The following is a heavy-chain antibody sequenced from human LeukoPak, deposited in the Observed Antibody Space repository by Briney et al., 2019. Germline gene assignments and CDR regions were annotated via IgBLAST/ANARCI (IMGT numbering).Heavy chain of an antibody. Sequence: PGGSLRLSCAASGFTFSSYWMSWVRQAPGKGLEWVANIQQVGSEKYYVDSVKGRFTISRDNAKNSLYLQLNSLRAEDTAVYYCARDPYSGSYSDYYYYYMDVWGKGTTVTVSS. J-gene: IGHJ6*03. V-gene: IGHV3-7*01. CDR2: IQQVGSEK. CDR1: GFTFSSYW. CDR3: ARDPYSGSYSDYYYYYMDV. D-gene: IGHD1-26*01.